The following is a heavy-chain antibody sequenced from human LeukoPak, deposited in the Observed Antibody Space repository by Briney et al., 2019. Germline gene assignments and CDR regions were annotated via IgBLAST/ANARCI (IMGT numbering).Heavy chain of an antibody. CDR3: ARDSADILTGYCDY. J-gene: IGHJ4*02. Sequence: ASVKVSCKASGYTFTSYGISWVRQAPGQGLEWMGWISAYNGNTNYAQKLQGRVTMTTDTSTSTAYMELRSLRSDDTAVYYCARDSADILTGYCDYWGQGTLVTVSS. D-gene: IGHD3-9*01. CDR1: GYTFTSYG. V-gene: IGHV1-18*01. CDR2: ISAYNGNT.